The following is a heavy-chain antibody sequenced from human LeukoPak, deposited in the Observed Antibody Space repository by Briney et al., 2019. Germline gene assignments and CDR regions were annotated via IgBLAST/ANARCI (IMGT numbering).Heavy chain of an antibody. CDR3: ARNYDILTGYSLYNWFDP. CDR1: GGSISISNYY. J-gene: IGHJ5*02. Sequence: PSETLSLTCTVSGGSISISNYYWGWIRQPAGKGLEWIGSMSCSGRTYYNPSLKSRVTISVDTSKNQFSLKLSSVTAADTAVYYCARNYDILTGYSLYNWFDPWGQGTLVTVSS. CDR2: MSCSGRT. V-gene: IGHV4-39*07. D-gene: IGHD3-9*01.